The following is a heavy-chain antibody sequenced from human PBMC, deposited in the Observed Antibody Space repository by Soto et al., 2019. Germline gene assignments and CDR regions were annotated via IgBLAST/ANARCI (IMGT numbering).Heavy chain of an antibody. Sequence: ASVKVSCKASGGTFSSYTISWVRQAPGQGLEWMGRIIPILGIANYAQKFQGRVTITADKSTSTAYMELSSLRSEDTAVYYCARVYDILTGYKNRDYYYMDVWGKGTTVTVSS. D-gene: IGHD3-9*01. V-gene: IGHV1-69*02. CDR1: GGTFSSYT. J-gene: IGHJ6*03. CDR3: ARVYDILTGYKNRDYYYMDV. CDR2: IIPILGIA.